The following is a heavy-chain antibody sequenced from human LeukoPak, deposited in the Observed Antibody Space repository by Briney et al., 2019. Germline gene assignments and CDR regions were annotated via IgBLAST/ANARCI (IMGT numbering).Heavy chain of an antibody. CDR2: FYWNDDK. J-gene: IGHJ4*02. Sequence: SGPTLVKPTQTLTLTCTFSGFSLRTSGVGVGWLHQPPGNALGWLALFYWNDDKRYSPSLKSRLTNTKDTSKDQVFLKKTNMDPVDTATYYCAHAPYYNDSSAVSWGQGTLVTVSS. D-gene: IGHD3-22*01. CDR1: GFSLRTSGVG. CDR3: AHAPYYNDSSAVS. V-gene: IGHV2-5*01.